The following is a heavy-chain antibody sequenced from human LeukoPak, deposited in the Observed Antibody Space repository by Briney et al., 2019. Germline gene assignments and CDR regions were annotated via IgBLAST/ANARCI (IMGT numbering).Heavy chain of an antibody. D-gene: IGHD2-15*01. CDR2: IYYSGST. CDR3: ARSLRNIVVVVAASHCAFDI. V-gene: IGHV4-31*03. Sequence: SETLSLTCTVSGGSISSGGYYWSWIRQHPGKGLEWIGYIYYSGSTYYNPSLKSRVTISEDTSKNQFSLKLSSVTAADTAVYYCARSLRNIVVVVAASHCAFDIWGQGTMVTVSS. CDR1: GGSISSGGYY. J-gene: IGHJ3*02.